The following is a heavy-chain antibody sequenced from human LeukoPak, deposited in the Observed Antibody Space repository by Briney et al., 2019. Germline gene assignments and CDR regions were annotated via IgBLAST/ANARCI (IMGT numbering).Heavy chain of an antibody. CDR2: INSDGSST. D-gene: IGHD3-22*01. J-gene: IGHJ5*02. CDR1: GFTFSSYW. V-gene: IGHV3-74*01. CDR3: ARGPYYYDSSGYYGRVANWFDP. Sequence: PGGSLRLSCAASGFTFSSYWMHWVRQAPGKGLVWVSRINSDGSSTSYADSVKGRFTISRDNAKNTLYLQMNSLRAEDTAVYYCARGPYYYDSSGYYGRVANWFDPWGQGTLVTVSS.